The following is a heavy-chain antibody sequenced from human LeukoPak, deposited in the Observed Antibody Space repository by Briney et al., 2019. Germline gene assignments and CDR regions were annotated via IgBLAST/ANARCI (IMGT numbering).Heavy chain of an antibody. CDR1: GFTVSSNY. CDR2: ISGSGGST. J-gene: IGHJ5*02. CDR3: AKARFEQVLRFSEWLLGPIDP. D-gene: IGHD3-3*01. Sequence: GGSLRLSCAASGFTVSSNYMSWVRQAPGKGLEWVSAISGSGGSTYYADSVKGRFTISRGNSKNTLYLQMNSLRAEDTAVYYCAKARFEQVLRFSEWLLGPIDPWGQGTLVTVSS. V-gene: IGHV3-23*01.